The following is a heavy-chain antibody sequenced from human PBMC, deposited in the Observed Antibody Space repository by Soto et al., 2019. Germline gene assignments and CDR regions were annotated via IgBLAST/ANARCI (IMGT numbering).Heavy chain of an antibody. D-gene: IGHD5-12*01. CDR2: IYYSGST. CDR3: ARRGYSGYDLRDYFDY. J-gene: IGHJ4*02. V-gene: IGHV4-39*01. CDR1: GGSISSSSYY. Sequence: SETLSLTCTVSGGSISSSSYYWGWIRQPPGKGLEWIGSIYYSGSTYYNPSLKSRVTISVDTSKNQFSLKLSSVTAADTAVYYCARRGYSGYDLRDYFDYWGQGTLVTVSS.